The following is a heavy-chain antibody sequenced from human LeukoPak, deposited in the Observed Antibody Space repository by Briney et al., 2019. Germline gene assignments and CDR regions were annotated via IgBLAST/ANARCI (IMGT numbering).Heavy chain of an antibody. Sequence: PSETLSLTCAVSGGSTSSYYWSWIRQPPGKGLEWIGYIYYSGSTNYNPSLKSRVTISVDTSKNQFSLKLSSVTAADTAVYYCARHLVPARDFDYWGQGTLVTVSS. CDR1: GGSTSSYY. D-gene: IGHD3-10*01. CDR2: IYYSGST. V-gene: IGHV4-59*08. CDR3: ARHLVPARDFDY. J-gene: IGHJ4*02.